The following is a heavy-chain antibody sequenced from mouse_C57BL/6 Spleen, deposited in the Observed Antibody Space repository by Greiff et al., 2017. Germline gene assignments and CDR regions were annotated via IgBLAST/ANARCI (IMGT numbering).Heavy chain of an antibody. CDR1: GFTFSDYG. CDR2: ISSGSNTI. D-gene: IGHD2-3*01. J-gene: IGHJ4*01. Sequence: EVQGVESGGGLVKPGGSLKLSCAASGFTFSDYGMHWVRQAPEKGLEWVAYISSGSNTIYYADTVKGRFTISRDNARNTLFLQMTSLRYEDTAMYYCARGWLLIYAMDYWGQGTSVTVSS. CDR3: ARGWLLIYAMDY. V-gene: IGHV5-17*01.